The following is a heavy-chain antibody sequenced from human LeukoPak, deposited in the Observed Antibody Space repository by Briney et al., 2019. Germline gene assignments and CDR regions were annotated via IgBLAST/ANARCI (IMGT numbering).Heavy chain of an antibody. CDR2: INHSGST. D-gene: IGHD2-21*02. CDR1: GGSFSGYY. J-gene: IGHJ4*02. V-gene: IGHV4-34*01. Sequence: SETLSLTCAVYGGSFSGYYWSWIRQPPGKGLEWIGEINHSGSTNYNPSLKSRVTISVDTSKNQFPLKLSSVTAADTAVYYCARPFSRYCGGDCYPDYWGQGTLVTVSS. CDR3: ARPFSRYCGGDCYPDY.